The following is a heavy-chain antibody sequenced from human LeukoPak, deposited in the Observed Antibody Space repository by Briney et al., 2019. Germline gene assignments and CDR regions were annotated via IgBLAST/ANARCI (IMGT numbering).Heavy chain of an antibody. J-gene: IGHJ6*03. CDR2: IYHSGST. CDR1: GGSINTYY. CDR3: ARQIPRGGKRFFDMDV. D-gene: IGHD4-23*01. Sequence: ASETLSLTCTVSGGSINTYYGTWIRQPPGKGLEWIGYIYHSGSTYYNPSLKSRVTISVDRSKNQFSLKLSSVTAADTAVYYCARQIPRGGKRFFDMDVWGKGTTVTVSS. V-gene: IGHV4-59*08.